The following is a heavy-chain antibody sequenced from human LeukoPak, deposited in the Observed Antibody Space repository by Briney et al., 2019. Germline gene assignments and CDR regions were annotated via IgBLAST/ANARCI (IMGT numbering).Heavy chain of an antibody. J-gene: IGHJ4*02. CDR1: GYTFTSCD. CDR3: TRGSSGRRDN. V-gene: IGHV1-8*01. Sequence: ASVRVSCKASGYTFTSCDINWVRQATGQGLEWMGWMNPNSGNTGYGQSFQGRITMTRDISIGTAYMELSNLTSEDTAIYYCTRGSSGRRDNWGQGTLVTVSA. D-gene: IGHD6-19*01. CDR2: MNPNSGNT.